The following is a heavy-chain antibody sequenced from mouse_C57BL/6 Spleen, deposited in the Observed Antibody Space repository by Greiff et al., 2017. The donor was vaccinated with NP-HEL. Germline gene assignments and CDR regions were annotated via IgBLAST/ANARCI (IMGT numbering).Heavy chain of an antibody. D-gene: IGHD1-1*01. CDR2: ISSGGDYI. J-gene: IGHJ2*01. CDR3: TREGLPLGSPFDY. V-gene: IGHV5-9-1*02. CDR1: GFTFSSYA. Sequence: DVMLVESGEGLVKPGGSLKLSCAASGFTFSSYAMSWVRQTPEKRLEWVAYISSGGDYIYYADTVKGRFTISRDNARNTLYLQMSSLKSEDTAMYYCTREGLPLGSPFDYWGQGTTLTVSS.